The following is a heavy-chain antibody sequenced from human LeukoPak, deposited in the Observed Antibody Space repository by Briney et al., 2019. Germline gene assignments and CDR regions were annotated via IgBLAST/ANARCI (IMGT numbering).Heavy chain of an antibody. CDR2: IYYSGST. CDR1: GGSISSYY. J-gene: IGHJ3*02. D-gene: IGHD3-3*01. Sequence: SETLSLTCTVSGGSISSYYWSWIRQPPGKGLEWIGYIYYSGSTNYNPSLKSRVTISVDTSKNQFSLKLSSVTAADTAVYYCARQGGYDSWSGYYAHDAFDIWGQGTMVTVSP. CDR3: ARQGGYDSWSGYYAHDAFDI. V-gene: IGHV4-59*08.